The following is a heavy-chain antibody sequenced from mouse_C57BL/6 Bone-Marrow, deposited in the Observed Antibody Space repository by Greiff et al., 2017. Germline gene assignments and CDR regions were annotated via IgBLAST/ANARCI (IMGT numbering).Heavy chain of an antibody. D-gene: IGHD1-1*01. CDR2: IYPGDGDT. V-gene: IGHV1-82*01. CDR1: GYAFSSSW. CDR3: ARPIYYYGSTWFAY. J-gene: IGHJ3*01. Sequence: VQLQQSGPELVKPGASVTISCKASGYAFSSSWMNWVKQRPGKGLEWIGRIYPGDGDTNYNGKFKGKATLTADKSSSTAYMQLSSLTSEDSAVYFCARPIYYYGSTWFAYWGQGTLVTVSA.